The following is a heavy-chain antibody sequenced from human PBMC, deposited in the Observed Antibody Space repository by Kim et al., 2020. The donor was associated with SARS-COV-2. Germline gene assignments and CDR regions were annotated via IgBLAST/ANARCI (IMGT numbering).Heavy chain of an antibody. J-gene: IGHJ4*02. D-gene: IGHD6-13*01. CDR3: ANPYSSSWVFDY. Sequence: YSADSVKGRFTISRDNSKNTLYLQMNSLRAEDTAVYYCANPYSSSWVFDYWGQGTLVTVSS. V-gene: IGHV3-23*01.